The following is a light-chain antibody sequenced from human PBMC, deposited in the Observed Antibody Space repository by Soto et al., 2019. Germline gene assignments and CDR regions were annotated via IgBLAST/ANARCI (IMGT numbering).Light chain of an antibody. J-gene: IGKJ3*01. CDR3: QQRSNWPPLFT. CDR1: QSVSSY. CDR2: DAS. Sequence: EIVLTQSPATLSLSPGERATLSCRASQSVSSYLAWYQQKPGQAPRLLIYDASNRATGIPPRFSGSGSGTDFTLTISSLEPEDFAVYYCQQRSNWPPLFTFGPGTKVDIK. V-gene: IGKV3-11*01.